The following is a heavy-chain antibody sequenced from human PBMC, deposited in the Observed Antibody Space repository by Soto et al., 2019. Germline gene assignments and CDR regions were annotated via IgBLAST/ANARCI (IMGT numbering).Heavy chain of an antibody. Sequence: ASVKVSCKASGGTFSSYAISWVRQAPGQGLEWMGWMSPNSGNTGNAQRFQGRVTMTRDTSISTAYMELSSLRSDDTAVYYCAREGYCSGGSCYPPDVWGQ. CDR1: GGTFSSYA. V-gene: IGHV1-8*02. CDR3: AREGYCSGGSCYPPDV. CDR2: MSPNSGNT. D-gene: IGHD2-15*01. J-gene: IGHJ6*02.